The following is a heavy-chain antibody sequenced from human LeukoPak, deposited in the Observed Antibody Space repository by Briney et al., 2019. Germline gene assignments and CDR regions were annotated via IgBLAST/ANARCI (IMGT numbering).Heavy chain of an antibody. CDR3: ARESSGSPYYYYGMDV. CDR1: GYTFTNYA. Sequence: ASVKVSCKASGYTFTNYAMNWVRQASGQGLEWMGWINTNTGDPTYAQGFTGRFVFSLDTSVSTAYLQISSLKAEDTAVYYCARESSGSPYYYYGMDVWGQGTTVTVSS. J-gene: IGHJ6*02. CDR2: INTNTGDP. D-gene: IGHD6-19*01. V-gene: IGHV7-4-1*02.